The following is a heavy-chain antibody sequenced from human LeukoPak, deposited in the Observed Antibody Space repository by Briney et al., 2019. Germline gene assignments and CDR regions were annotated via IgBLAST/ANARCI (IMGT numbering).Heavy chain of an antibody. D-gene: IGHD2-2*02. CDR1: GFTFSSYG. CDR3: AKDSPPYCSSTSCYTS. V-gene: IGHV3-30*02. Sequence: GGSLRLSCAASGFTFSSYGMHWVRQAPGKGLEWVAFIRYDRSNKYYADSVKGRFTISRDNSKNTLYLQMNSLRAEDTAVYYCAKDSPPYCSSTSCYTSWGQGTLVTVSS. J-gene: IGHJ5*02. CDR2: IRYDRSNK.